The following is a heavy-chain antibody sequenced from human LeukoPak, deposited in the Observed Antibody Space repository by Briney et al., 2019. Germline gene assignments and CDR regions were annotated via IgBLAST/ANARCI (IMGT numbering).Heavy chain of an antibody. J-gene: IGHJ4*02. CDR1: GFTFSSYA. CDR2: ISYDGSNK. Sequence: PGGSLRLSCAASGFTFSSYAMHWVRQAPGKGLEWVAVISYDGSNKYYADSVKGRSTISRDNSKNTLYLQMNSLRAEETAVYYCARVAKGMLYYFDYWGQGTLVTVSS. D-gene: IGHD3-10*01. V-gene: IGHV3-30-3*01. CDR3: ARVAKGMLYYFDY.